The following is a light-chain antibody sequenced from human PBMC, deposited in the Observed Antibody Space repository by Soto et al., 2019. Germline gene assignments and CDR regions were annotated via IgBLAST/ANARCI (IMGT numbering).Light chain of an antibody. V-gene: IGKV3-15*01. CDR3: QQYGSWPPTWS. CDR2: GAS. J-gene: IGKJ1*01. Sequence: EVVMTQSPATLSVSPGERATLSCRASQSISTNLAWYQQKPGQAPRLLMYGASTRATGFPARFSGSGSGTEFTLTISSLQSEDFAVYSCQQYGSWPPTWSFGQGTKVEVK. CDR1: QSISTN.